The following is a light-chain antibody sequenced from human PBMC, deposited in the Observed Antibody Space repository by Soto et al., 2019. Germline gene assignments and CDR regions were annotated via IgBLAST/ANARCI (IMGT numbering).Light chain of an antibody. CDR3: QTWGTGIQV. Sequence: QPVLSQPPSASASLGASFKLTCTLSSGHRNYAIAWHQQQPQKGPRYLMRLNSDGSHNKGDGIPDRFSGSSSGAERYLTISSLQSEDEADYYCQTWGTGIQVFGTGTKLTVL. CDR2: LNSDGSH. CDR1: SGHRNYA. V-gene: IGLV4-69*01. J-gene: IGLJ1*01.